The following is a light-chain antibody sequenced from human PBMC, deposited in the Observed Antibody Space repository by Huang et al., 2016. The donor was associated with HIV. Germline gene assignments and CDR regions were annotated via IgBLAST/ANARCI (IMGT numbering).Light chain of an antibody. V-gene: IGKV3-11*01. CDR1: QGVSSS. J-gene: IGKJ2*01. CDR2: AAS. Sequence: EVVLTQSPATLSLSQGERATLSCRASQGVSSSCAWYQQKPGQAPRLLIYAASVRATGIPARFRGSASGTDFTLTISSLEPEYFAVYYCQQRRNWPPYTFGQGTKLEIK. CDR3: QQRRNWPPYT.